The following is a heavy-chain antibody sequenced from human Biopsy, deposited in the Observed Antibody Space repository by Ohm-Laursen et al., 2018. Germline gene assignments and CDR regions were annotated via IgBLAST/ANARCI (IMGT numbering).Heavy chain of an antibody. CDR2: IYYDGIT. J-gene: IGHJ6*02. CDR3: ARVAGGYAYYHALDV. Sequence: SETLSLTCVVSGYSVTNDYYWGWIRQPPGKGLEWIGNIYYDGITYYNPSLKSRVAMSVDTSKNQFSLRLTSVTAADTAVYYCARVAGGYAYYHALDVWGQGTTVTVSS. V-gene: IGHV4-38-2*01. D-gene: IGHD5-12*01. CDR1: GYSVTNDYY.